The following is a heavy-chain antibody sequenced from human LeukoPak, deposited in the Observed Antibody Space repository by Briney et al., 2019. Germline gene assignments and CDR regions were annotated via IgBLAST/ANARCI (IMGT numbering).Heavy chain of an antibody. CDR2: ISCNSGSI. CDR1: GFTFDDYA. D-gene: IGHD2-15*01. Sequence: GGSLRLSCAASGFTFDDYAMHWVRQAPGKGLEWVSGISCNSGSIGYADSVKGRFTISRDNAKNSLYLQMNSLRAEDMALYYCAKGALLGYCSGGSCPNGGAFDIWGQGTMVTVSS. J-gene: IGHJ3*02. CDR3: AKGALLGYCSGGSCPNGGAFDI. V-gene: IGHV3-9*03.